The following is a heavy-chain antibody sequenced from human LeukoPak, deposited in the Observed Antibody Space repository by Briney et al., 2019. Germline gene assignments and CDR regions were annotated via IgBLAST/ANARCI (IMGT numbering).Heavy chain of an antibody. Sequence: ASVTVSCKAAGYTFTSYGISWVRQAPGQGLEWMGLISAYNGNTNYAQKLQGRVTMTTDTSTSTAYMELRRLRSDDTAVYYCARDQIDYYDSSGLTFDYWGQGTLVTVSS. CDR2: ISAYNGNT. V-gene: IGHV1-18*01. D-gene: IGHD3-22*01. CDR1: GYTFTSYG. J-gene: IGHJ4*02. CDR3: ARDQIDYYDSSGLTFDY.